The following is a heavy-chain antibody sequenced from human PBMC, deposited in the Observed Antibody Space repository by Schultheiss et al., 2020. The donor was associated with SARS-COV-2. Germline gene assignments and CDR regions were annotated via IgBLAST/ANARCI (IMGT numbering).Heavy chain of an antibody. CDR3: ARTAAGTGGYYYYMDV. J-gene: IGHJ6*03. D-gene: IGHD6-13*01. V-gene: IGHV4-61*02. CDR2: IYTSGST. Sequence: SETLSLTCTVSGGSISNDISYWTWIRQPAGKGLEWIGRIYTSGSTNYNPSLKSRVTVSVDTSKNQFSLKLSSVTAADTAVYYCARTAAGTGGYYYYMDVWGKGTTVTVSS. CDR1: GGSISNDISY.